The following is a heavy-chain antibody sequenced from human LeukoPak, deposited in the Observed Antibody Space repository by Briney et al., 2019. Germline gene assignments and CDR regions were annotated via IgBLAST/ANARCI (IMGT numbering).Heavy chain of an antibody. CDR3: ARDKGLPQAFDI. CDR1: GGSISSFY. CDR2: ISYSGTT. J-gene: IGHJ3*02. V-gene: IGHV4-59*01. Sequence: SETLSLTCTVSGGSISSFYWSWIRQPPGKGLEYIGYISYSGTTSYNPSLKSRVTISVDTSKNQFPLKLTSVTAADTAVYYCARDKGLPQAFDIWGQGTMVTVSS. D-gene: IGHD5/OR15-5a*01.